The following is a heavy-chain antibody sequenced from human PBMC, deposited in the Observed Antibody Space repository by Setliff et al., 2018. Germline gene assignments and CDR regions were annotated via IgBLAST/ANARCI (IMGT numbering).Heavy chain of an antibody. V-gene: IGHV3-21*01. D-gene: IGHD2-8*01. Sequence: GGSLRLSCAASGFTFRYYAMSWVRQAPGKGLEWVSSISDSSLHIYYRDSVKGRFTIFRDNAKDSLYLQMNSLRADDTAVYYCARSAANGGHDPFDIWGQGTMVTVSS. J-gene: IGHJ3*02. CDR3: ARSAANGGHDPFDI. CDR2: ISDSSLHI. CDR1: GFTFRYYA.